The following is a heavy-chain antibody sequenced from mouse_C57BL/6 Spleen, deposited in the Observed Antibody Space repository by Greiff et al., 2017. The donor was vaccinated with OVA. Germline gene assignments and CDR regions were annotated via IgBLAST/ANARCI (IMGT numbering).Heavy chain of an antibody. J-gene: IGHJ4*01. Sequence: QVQLQQPGTELVKPGASVKLSCKASGYTFTSYWIHWVKQRPGQGLEWIGNINPSNGGTNYNEKFKSKATLTVDKSSSTAYMQLSSLTSEDSAVYYCARIDYSNSFYYAMDYWGQGTSVTVSS. D-gene: IGHD2-5*01. CDR1: GYTFTSYW. CDR3: ARIDYSNSFYYAMDY. V-gene: IGHV1-53*01. CDR2: INPSNGGT.